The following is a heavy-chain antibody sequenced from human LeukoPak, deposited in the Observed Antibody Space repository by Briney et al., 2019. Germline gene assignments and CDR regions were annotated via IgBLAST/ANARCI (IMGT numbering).Heavy chain of an antibody. J-gene: IGHJ4*02. CDR3: ARGGAYYDILTGYFFDY. D-gene: IGHD3-9*01. CDR1: GFTVSSNY. V-gene: IGHV3-66*01. CDR2: IYSGGST. Sequence: GGSLRLSCAASGFTVSSNYMSWVRQAPGKGLEWVSVIYSGGSTYYADSVKGRFTISRDNSKNTLYLQMNSLRAEDTAVYYCARGGAYYDILTGYFFDYWGQGTLVTVSS.